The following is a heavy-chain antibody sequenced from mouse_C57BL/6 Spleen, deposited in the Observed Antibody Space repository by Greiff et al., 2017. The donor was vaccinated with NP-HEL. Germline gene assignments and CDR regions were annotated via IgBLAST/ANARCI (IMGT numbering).Heavy chain of an antibody. CDR1: GYTFTSYW. J-gene: IGHJ4*01. V-gene: IGHV1-64*01. CDR3: AREKILLRAMDY. D-gene: IGHD1-1*01. CDR2: IHPNSGST. Sequence: QVQLKQPGAELVKPGASVKLSCKASGYTFTSYWMHWVKQRPGQGLEWIGMIHPNSGSTNYNEKFKSKATLTVDKSSSTAYMQLSSLTSEDSAVYYCAREKILLRAMDYWGQGTSVTVSS.